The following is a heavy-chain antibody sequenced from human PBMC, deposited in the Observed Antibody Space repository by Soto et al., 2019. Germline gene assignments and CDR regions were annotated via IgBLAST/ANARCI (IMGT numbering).Heavy chain of an antibody. CDR2: ISSSSSYI. CDR3: ARELGQKFDY. CDR1: GFTFSSYS. Sequence: SLRLSCAASGFTFSSYSRNWVRQAPGKGLEWVSSISSSSSYIYYADSVKGRFTISRDNAKNSLYLQMNSLRSDDTAVYYCARELGQKFDYWGQGTLVTVSS. V-gene: IGHV3-21*01. J-gene: IGHJ4*02.